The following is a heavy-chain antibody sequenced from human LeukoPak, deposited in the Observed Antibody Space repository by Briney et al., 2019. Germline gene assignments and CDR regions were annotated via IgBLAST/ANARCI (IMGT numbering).Heavy chain of an antibody. D-gene: IGHD6-19*01. CDR1: GGSISSYY. CDR3: ARGYSSGWFDY. CDR2: IYYTGNT. V-gene: IGHV4-59*01. Sequence: SETLSLTCTVSGGSISSYYWSWIRQPPGKGLEWIGYIYYTGNTNYNPSLKSRVTISVDTSKNQFSLKLNSVTAADTAFYYCARGYSSGWFDYWGQGTLVIVSS. J-gene: IGHJ4*02.